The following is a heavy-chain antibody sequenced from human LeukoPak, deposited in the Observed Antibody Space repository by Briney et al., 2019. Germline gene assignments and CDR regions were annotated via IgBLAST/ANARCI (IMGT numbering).Heavy chain of an antibody. CDR2: IKSKTDGGTT. V-gene: IGHV3-15*01. CDR3: ARRHYTSVWFDP. Sequence: AGGSLRLSCAASGFTFSNAWMSWVRQAPGKGLEWVGRIKSKTDGGTTDYAAPVKGRFTISRDDSKNTLYLQMNSLKTEDTAVYYCARRHYTSVWFDPWGQGTLVTVSS. CDR1: GFTFSNAW. J-gene: IGHJ5*02. D-gene: IGHD4-11*01.